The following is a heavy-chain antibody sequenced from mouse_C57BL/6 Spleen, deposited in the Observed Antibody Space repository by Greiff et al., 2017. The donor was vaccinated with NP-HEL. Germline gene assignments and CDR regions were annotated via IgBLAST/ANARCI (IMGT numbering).Heavy chain of an antibody. CDR1: GFSLTSYG. J-gene: IGHJ2*01. D-gene: IGHD1-1*01. CDR3: ARGITTVFDY. V-gene: IGHV2-2*01. Sequence: VQLQQSGPGLVQPSQSLSITCTVSGFSLTSYGVHWVRQSPGKGLEWLGVIWSGGSTDYNAAFISRLSISKDNSKSQVFFKMNSLQADDTAIYYCARGITTVFDYWGQGTTLTVSS. CDR2: IWSGGST.